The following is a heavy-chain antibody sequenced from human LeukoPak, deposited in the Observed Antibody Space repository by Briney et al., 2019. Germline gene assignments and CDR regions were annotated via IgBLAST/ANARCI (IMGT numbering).Heavy chain of an antibody. CDR3: AKCFWSGYYTGYYFDY. V-gene: IGHV3-23*01. Sequence: GGSLRLSCAASGFTFSSYAMSWVRQAPGKGLEWVSAISSSGGSTYYADSVKGRFTISRDNSKNTLYLQMNSLRAEDTAVYYCAKCFWSGYYTGYYFDYWGQGTLVTVSS. J-gene: IGHJ4*02. CDR2: ISSSGGST. D-gene: IGHD3-3*01. CDR1: GFTFSSYA.